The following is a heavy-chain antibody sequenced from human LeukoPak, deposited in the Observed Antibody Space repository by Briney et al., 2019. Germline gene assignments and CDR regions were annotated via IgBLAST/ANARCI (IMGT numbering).Heavy chain of an antibody. CDR2: IYTSGST. Sequence: SETLSLTCTVSGGSLSSYYWSWIRQPAGKGLEWIGRIYTSGSTNYNPSLKSRVTMSVDTSKNQFSLKLSSVTAADTAVYYCARSDERRHKDAFDIWGQGTMVTVSS. CDR1: GGSLSSYY. J-gene: IGHJ3*02. CDR3: ARSDERRHKDAFDI. V-gene: IGHV4-4*07.